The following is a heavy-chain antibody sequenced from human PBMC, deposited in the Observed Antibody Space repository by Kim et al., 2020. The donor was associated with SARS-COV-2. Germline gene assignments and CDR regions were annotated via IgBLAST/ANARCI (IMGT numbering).Heavy chain of an antibody. CDR3: ARDLSGYYYYGMDV. D-gene: IGHD1-26*01. Sequence: AQNFQGGVTMTRDTSTSTVYMELSSLGSEDTAVYYCARDLSGYYYYGMDVWGQGTTVTVSS. J-gene: IGHJ6*02. V-gene: IGHV1-46*01.